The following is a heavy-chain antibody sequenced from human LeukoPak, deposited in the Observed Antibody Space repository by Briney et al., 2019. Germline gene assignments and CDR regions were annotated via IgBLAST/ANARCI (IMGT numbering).Heavy chain of an antibody. D-gene: IGHD3-10*01. CDR1: GFTFSSYA. J-gene: IGHJ4*02. V-gene: IGHV3-23*01. CDR3: AKEGTRITMVRGVRDHDY. Sequence: GGSLRLSCAASGFTFSSYAMSWVRQAPGKGLEWVSAISGSGGSTYYADSVKGRFTISRDNSKNTLYLQLNSLRAEDTAVYYCAKEGTRITMVRGVRDHDYWGQGTLVTVSS. CDR2: ISGSGGST.